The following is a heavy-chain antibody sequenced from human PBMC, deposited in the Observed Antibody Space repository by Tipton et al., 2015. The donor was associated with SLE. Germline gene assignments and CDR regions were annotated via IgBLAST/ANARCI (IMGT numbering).Heavy chain of an antibody. D-gene: IGHD3-3*01. Sequence: SLRLSCAASGFTFSNYAMTWVRQAPGKGLEWVSGINFSGTATSYADSVKGRFTISRDNSKNTLYLQINSLRAEDTAVYYCAKQREYDFWSASDYWGQGTLVTVSS. J-gene: IGHJ4*02. CDR2: INFSGTAT. CDR3: AKQREYDFWSASDY. V-gene: IGHV3-23*01. CDR1: GFTFSNYA.